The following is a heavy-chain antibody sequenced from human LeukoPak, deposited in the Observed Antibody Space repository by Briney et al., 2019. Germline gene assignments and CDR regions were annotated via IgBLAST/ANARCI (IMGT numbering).Heavy chain of an antibody. CDR3: VKASSGSYWGGYFDY. J-gene: IGHJ4*02. CDR2: ISYDGVNE. Sequence: GGSLRLSCAASGFTFSSYAMHWVRQAPGKGLEWVAVISYDGVNEYYAEALKDRFSISRDSSGNMAYLQMNSLRIDDTAVYYCVKASSGSYWGGYFDYWGQGALVTVSS. CDR1: GFTFSSYA. D-gene: IGHD1-26*01. V-gene: IGHV3-30*04.